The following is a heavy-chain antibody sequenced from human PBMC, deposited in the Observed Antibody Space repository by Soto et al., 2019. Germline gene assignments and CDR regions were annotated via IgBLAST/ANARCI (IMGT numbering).Heavy chain of an antibody. CDR1: GGNFSSYA. V-gene: IGHV1-69*12. D-gene: IGHD5-12*01. J-gene: IGHJ4*02. CDR3: ARNEWMATPYYFDY. Sequence: QVQLVQSGAEVKKPGSSVKVSCKASGGNFSSYAISWVRQAPGQGLEWMGGIIPIFGTANYAQKFQGRVTITADESTSTAYMELSSLRSEDTAVYYCARNEWMATPYYFDYWGQGTLVTVSS. CDR2: IIPIFGTA.